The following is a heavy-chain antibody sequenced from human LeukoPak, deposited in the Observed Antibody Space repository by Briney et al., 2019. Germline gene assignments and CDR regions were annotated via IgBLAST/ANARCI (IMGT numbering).Heavy chain of an antibody. CDR3: ARFHAGHASAQFDY. J-gene: IGHJ4*02. CDR1: GGSISSSDYY. Sequence: SETLSLTCTVSGGSISSSDYYWGWIRQPPGKGLEWIGSIFYSGSTYYNPSLNSRLTISVDTSRNQFSLRLNSVTDADTAVYYCARFHAGHASAQFDYWGQGTLVTVSS. V-gene: IGHV4-39*01. CDR2: IFYSGST. D-gene: IGHD2-2*01.